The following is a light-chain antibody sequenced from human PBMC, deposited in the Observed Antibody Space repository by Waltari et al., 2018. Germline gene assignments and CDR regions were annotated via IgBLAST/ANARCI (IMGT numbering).Light chain of an antibody. J-gene: IGKJ2*01. V-gene: IGKV1-5*03. Sequence: DIQMTQSPSTLSASVGDRVTITCRASQIIAHWLAWDQQKPGTAPKVMSYEASTCQSGVPLRFSGSGAATECALTISSLQRDDVATYDGQQYHSYPYTVGEGTKLEIE. CDR1: QIIAHW. CDR3: QQYHSYPYT. CDR2: EAS.